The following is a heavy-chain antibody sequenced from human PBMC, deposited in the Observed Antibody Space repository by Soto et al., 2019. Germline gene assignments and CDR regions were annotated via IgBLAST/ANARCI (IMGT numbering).Heavy chain of an antibody. D-gene: IGHD5-18*01. V-gene: IGHV4-34*01. CDR3: AAGPRRGYSYGYEYYFDY. Sequence: PSETLSLTCAVYGGSFSGYYWSWIRQPPGKGLEWIGEINHSGSTNYNPSLKSRVTISVDTSKNQFSLKLSSVTAADTALYYCAAGPRRGYSYGYEYYFDYWGQGTLVTVSS. J-gene: IGHJ4*02. CDR1: GGSFSGYY. CDR2: INHSGST.